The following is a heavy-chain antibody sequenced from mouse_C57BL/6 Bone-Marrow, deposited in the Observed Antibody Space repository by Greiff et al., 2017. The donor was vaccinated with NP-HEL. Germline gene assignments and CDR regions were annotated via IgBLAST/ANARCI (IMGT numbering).Heavy chain of an antibody. V-gene: IGHV1-59*01. CDR1: GYTFTSYW. Sequence: QVQLQQPGAELVRPGTSVKLSCKASGYTFTSYWMHWVKQRPGQGLEWIGVIDPSDSYTNCNQKFKGKATLTVDTSSSTAYMQLSSLTSEDSAVYYCAREGRTTVVAPTRFAYWGQGTLVTVSA. D-gene: IGHD1-1*01. J-gene: IGHJ3*01. CDR3: AREGRTTVVAPTRFAY. CDR2: IDPSDSYT.